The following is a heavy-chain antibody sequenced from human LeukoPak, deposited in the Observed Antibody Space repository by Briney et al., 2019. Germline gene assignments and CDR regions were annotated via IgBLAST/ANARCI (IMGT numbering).Heavy chain of an antibody. J-gene: IGHJ4*02. D-gene: IGHD3-22*01. V-gene: IGHV1-2*02. CDR1: GYTFTGYY. CDR2: INPNSGGT. Sequence: GASVKVSCKASGYTFTGYYMHWVRQAPGQGLEWMGWINPNSGGTNYAQKFQGRVTMTRDTSISTAYMELSRLRSDDTAVYYCARTRRYYDSSWFDYWGQGTLVTVSS. CDR3: ARTRRYYDSSWFDY.